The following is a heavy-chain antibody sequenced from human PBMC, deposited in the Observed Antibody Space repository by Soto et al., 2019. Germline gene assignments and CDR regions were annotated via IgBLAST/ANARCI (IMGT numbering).Heavy chain of an antibody. CDR3: ARNPSGDY. J-gene: IGHJ4*02. CDR1: GFTFSSYS. V-gene: IGHV3-21*01. D-gene: IGHD3-10*01. Sequence: EVQLVESGGGLVKPGGSLRLSCAASGFTFSSYSMTWVRQAPGKGLEWVSSINSRSSSIYYADSVKGRFTISRDNAKNSLSLQMSSLRAEDTAVSYCARNPSGDYWGQGTLVTVSS. CDR2: INSRSSSI.